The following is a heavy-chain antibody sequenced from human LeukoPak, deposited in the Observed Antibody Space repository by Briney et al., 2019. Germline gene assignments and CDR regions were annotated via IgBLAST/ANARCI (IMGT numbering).Heavy chain of an antibody. J-gene: IGHJ4*02. D-gene: IGHD3-22*01. Sequence: GGSLRLSCAASGFRFNSYAMEWVRQAPGKGLEWVSAISGSGRNTHYADSVKGRFTISRDNSRNTQFLQMNSLRAEDTAVYYCARDRISSGYEDYWGQGTLVTVSS. V-gene: IGHV3-23*01. CDR2: ISGSGRNT. CDR3: ARDRISSGYEDY. CDR1: GFRFNSYA.